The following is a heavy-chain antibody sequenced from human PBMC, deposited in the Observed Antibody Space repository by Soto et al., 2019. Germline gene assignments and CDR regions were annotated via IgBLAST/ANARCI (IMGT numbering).Heavy chain of an antibody. CDR1: GGTFSSYA. V-gene: IGHV1-69*13. D-gene: IGHD5-18*01. CDR2: IIPIFGTA. CDR3: ARGRRDTAPYISLDAFDI. Sequence: ASVKVSCKASGGTFSSYAISWVRQAPGQGLEWMGGIIPIFGTANYAQKFQGRVTITADESTSTAYMELSSLRSEDTAVYYCARGRRDTAPYISLDAFDIWGQGTMVTVSS. J-gene: IGHJ3*02.